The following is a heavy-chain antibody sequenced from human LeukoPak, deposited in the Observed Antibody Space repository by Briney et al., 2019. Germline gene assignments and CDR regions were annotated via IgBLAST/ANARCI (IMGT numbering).Heavy chain of an antibody. V-gene: IGHV4-4*07. CDR2: IYTSGST. CDR3: ARELYCSGGSCYSRLDP. D-gene: IGHD2-15*01. CDR1: GGSISSCY. Sequence: SETLSLTCTVAGGSISSCYWSWIRQPAGKGLEWIGRIYTSGSTNYNPSLKSRVTMSVDTSKNQFSLKLSSVTAADTAVYYCARELYCSGGSCYSRLDPWGQGTLVTVSS. J-gene: IGHJ5*02.